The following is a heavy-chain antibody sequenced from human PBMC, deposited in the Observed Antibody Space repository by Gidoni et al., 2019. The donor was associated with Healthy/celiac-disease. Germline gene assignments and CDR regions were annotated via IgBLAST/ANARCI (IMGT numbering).Heavy chain of an antibody. CDR3: ARGPPDSSSWYFDY. Sequence: QVQLVESWGGVVQPGRSLSLSCAASGFTFSSYGMHWVRQAPGKGLEWVAVIWYDGSNKYYADSVKGRFTISRDNSKNTLYLQMNSLRAEDTAVYYCARGPPDSSSWYFDYWGQGTLVTVSS. CDR2: IWYDGSNK. CDR1: GFTFSSYG. J-gene: IGHJ4*02. V-gene: IGHV3-33*01. D-gene: IGHD6-13*01.